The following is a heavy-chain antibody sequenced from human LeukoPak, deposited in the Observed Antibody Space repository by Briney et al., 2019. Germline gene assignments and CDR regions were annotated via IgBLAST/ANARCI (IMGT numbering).Heavy chain of an antibody. CDR2: LTSEAKST. CDR1: AFTFSSQW. D-gene: IGHD2-21*01. Sequence: GGSLRLSCVSSAFTFSSQWMHWVRQVPGWRPMWPPALTSEAKSTAYAHSAKGRFTISRDNARNTMYLQMNSLRAEDTAVYYCASTPPERCSGHDCYPYFDYWGQGTLVTVSS. V-gene: IGHV3-74*03. J-gene: IGHJ4*02. CDR3: ASTPPERCSGHDCYPYFDY.